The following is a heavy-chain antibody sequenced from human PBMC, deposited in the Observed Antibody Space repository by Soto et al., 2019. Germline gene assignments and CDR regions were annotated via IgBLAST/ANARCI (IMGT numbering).Heavy chain of an antibody. D-gene: IGHD1-26*01. CDR3: AKEDPSGRYSLDY. J-gene: IGHJ4*02. Sequence: QVQLVESGGGVDQRGRSLRLSCEASGFTFSGYGMHWVRQAPGKGLEWVAVISYYGTNEYYEDSVKGRFTISRDNSKNTLYLQMNSLRIEDTAVYFCAKEDPSGRYSLDYWGQGSQDTVSS. CDR2: ISYYGTNE. V-gene: IGHV3-30*18. CDR1: GFTFSGYG.